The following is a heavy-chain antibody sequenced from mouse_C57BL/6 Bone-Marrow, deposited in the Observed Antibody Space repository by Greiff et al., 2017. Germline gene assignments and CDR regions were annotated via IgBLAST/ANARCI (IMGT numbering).Heavy chain of an antibody. CDR3: VSDGYYLDY. CDR1: GFSFNTYA. D-gene: IGHD2-3*01. V-gene: IGHV10-1*01. J-gene: IGHJ4*01. CDR2: IRSKSNNYAT. Sequence: EVQGVESGGGLVQPKGSLKLSCAASGFSFNTYAMNWVRQAPGKGVEWVARIRSKSNNYATYYADSVKDRFTISRDDSESMLYLQMNNLKTEDTAMYYCVSDGYYLDYWGQGTSVTVSS.